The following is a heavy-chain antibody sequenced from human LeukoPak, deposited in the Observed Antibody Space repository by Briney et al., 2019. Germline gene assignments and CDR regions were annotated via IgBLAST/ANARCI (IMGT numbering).Heavy chain of an antibody. Sequence: GGSLRLSCAASGFTFSSYAMSWVRQAPGKGLEWVSTISDSGSGGNTYYADSVKGRFTISRDNSKNTLCLQMNSLRAEDTAVYYCARSKQWLVRNYYMDVWGKGTTVTVSS. CDR1: GFTFSSYA. J-gene: IGHJ6*03. CDR3: ARSKQWLVRNYYMDV. V-gene: IGHV3-23*01. D-gene: IGHD6-19*01. CDR2: ISDSGSGGNT.